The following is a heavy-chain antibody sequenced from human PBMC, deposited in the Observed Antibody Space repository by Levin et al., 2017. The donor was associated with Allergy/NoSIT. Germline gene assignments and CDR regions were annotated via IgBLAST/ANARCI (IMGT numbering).Heavy chain of an antibody. CDR1: GFTFSDYY. D-gene: IGHD3-3*01. Sequence: GESLKISCAASGFTFSDYYMSWIRQAPGKGLEWVSYISSSGSTIYYADSVKGRFTISRDNAKNSLYLQMNSLRAEDTAVYYCARDLWAPYYDFCLDYWGQGTLVTVSS. CDR2: ISSSGSTI. CDR3: ARDLWAPYYDFCLDY. J-gene: IGHJ4*02. V-gene: IGHV3-11*01.